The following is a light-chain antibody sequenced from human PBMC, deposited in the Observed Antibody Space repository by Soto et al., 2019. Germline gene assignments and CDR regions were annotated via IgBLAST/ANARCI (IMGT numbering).Light chain of an antibody. J-gene: IGKJ4*01. CDR1: QSISSS. V-gene: IGKV3-15*01. CDR2: GAS. CDR3: PQYSDWPPIT. Sequence: EIVMTQSPATLSVSPGERATLSCRASQSISSSLAWYQHKAGQAPRLLIHGASTRATGIPDRFSGSGSGTEFALTISSLQTEDCAVYYCPQYSDWPPITFGGGTKVEIK.